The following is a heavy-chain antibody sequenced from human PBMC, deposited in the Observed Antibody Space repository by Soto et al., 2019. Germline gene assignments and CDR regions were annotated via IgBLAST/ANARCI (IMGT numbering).Heavy chain of an antibody. J-gene: IGHJ4*02. D-gene: IGHD2-15*01. CDR2: LSYDGRNE. CDR1: GFTFSNYA. CDR3: ARGIYLGYCSGGTCFYFDH. Sequence: GGSLRLSCAASGFTFSNYAMHWVRQAPGKGPEWVAVLSYDGRNEYYADSVKGRFTISRDNSKNTLYLQLNSPRPEDTAVYYCARGIYLGYCSGGTCFYFDHWGQGILVTVSS. V-gene: IGHV3-30*04.